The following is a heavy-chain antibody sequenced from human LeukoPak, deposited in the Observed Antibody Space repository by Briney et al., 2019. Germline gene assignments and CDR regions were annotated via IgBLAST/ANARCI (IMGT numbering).Heavy chain of an antibody. CDR1: GFTFNSAW. D-gene: IGHD2-15*01. Sequence: GRSLRLSCAASGFTFNSAWLSWVRQGPGKGLEWVGRTKSKTDGGTTDYAAPVKGRFTISRDDSKNKQYLQMNSLKTEDTAVYYCTTEGYCSGGDCYSYDNWGQGTLVTVSS. J-gene: IGHJ4*02. CDR3: TTEGYCSGGDCYSYDN. CDR2: TKSKTDGGTT. V-gene: IGHV3-15*01.